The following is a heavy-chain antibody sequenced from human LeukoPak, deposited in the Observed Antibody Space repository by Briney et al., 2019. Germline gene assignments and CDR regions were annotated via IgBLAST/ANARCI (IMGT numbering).Heavy chain of an antibody. CDR3: ARAPGAASNIDI. CDR2: IYYSGST. Sequence: PSETLSLTCAVSGGSISSYYWSWIRQPPGKGLEWIGYIYYSGSTNYNPSLKSRVTISIDTSKNQFSLKLSSVTAADTAVYYCARAPGAASNIDIWGQGTMVTVSS. CDR1: GGSISSYY. D-gene: IGHD2-2*01. V-gene: IGHV4-59*01. J-gene: IGHJ3*02.